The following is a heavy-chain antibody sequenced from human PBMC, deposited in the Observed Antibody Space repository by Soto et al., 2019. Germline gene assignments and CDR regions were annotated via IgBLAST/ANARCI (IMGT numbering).Heavy chain of an antibody. Sequence: EVQLVESGGGLVQPGGSLRLSCAASGFTFSSYSMNWVRQAPGKGLEWVSYISSSSSTIYYADSVKGRFTISRDNAKNSLYLQMNSLRGEDTAVYYCARIGWGRGHDYWGQGTLVTVSS. CDR1: GFTFSSYS. CDR2: ISSSSSTI. D-gene: IGHD3-10*01. CDR3: ARIGWGRGHDY. J-gene: IGHJ4*02. V-gene: IGHV3-48*01.